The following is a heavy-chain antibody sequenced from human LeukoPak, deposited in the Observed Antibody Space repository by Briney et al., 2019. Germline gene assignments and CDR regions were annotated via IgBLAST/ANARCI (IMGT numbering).Heavy chain of an antibody. D-gene: IGHD5-24*01. CDR1: GGSFCGYY. J-gene: IGHJ4*02. V-gene: IGHV4-34*01. CDR3: ARGTEGDGYNLDY. CDR2: INHRGGT. Sequence: SETLPLTCAVYGGSFCGYYWIWIRQPPGKGLEWIGEINHRGGTNYNPSLKSRVTMSVDTSTNQFSLKLISVTAADTAVYYCARGTEGDGYNLDYWGQGTLVTVSS.